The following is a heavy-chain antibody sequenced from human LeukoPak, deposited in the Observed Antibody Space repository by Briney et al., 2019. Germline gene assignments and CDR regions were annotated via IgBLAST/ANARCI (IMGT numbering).Heavy chain of an antibody. V-gene: IGHV1-2*02. CDR3: ARAKGYCSSTSCYYFDY. D-gene: IGHD2-2*01. CDR2: INPNSGGT. CDR1: GYTFAGFY. Sequence: VSVKVSCKASGYTFAGFYIHWVRQAPGQGLEWMGWINPNSGGTNYAQKFQGRVTMTRDTSISTAYMELSRLRSDDTAVYYCARAKGYCSSTSCYYFDYWGQGTLVTVSS. J-gene: IGHJ4*02.